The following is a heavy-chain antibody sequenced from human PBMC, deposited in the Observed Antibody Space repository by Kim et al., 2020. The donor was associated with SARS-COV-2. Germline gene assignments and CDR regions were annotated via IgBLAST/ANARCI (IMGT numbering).Heavy chain of an antibody. CDR3: AKSRVVAAAFDY. CDR2: INAGNGNT. D-gene: IGHD2-15*01. Sequence: ASVKVSCKASGYTFTSYAMHWVRQAPGQRLEWMGWINAGNGNTKYSQKFQGRVTITRDTSASTAYMELSSLRSEDTAVYYCAKSRVVAAAFDYWGQGTLVTVSS. CDR1: GYTFTSYA. J-gene: IGHJ4*02. V-gene: IGHV1-3*01.